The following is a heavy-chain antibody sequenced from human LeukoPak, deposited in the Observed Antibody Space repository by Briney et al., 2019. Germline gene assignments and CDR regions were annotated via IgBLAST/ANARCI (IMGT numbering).Heavy chain of an antibody. CDR1: GGSISSSNW. CDR2: IYHSGST. Sequence: SETLSLTCAVSGGSISSSNWWSWVRQPPGKGLEWIGEIYHSGSTNYNPSLKSRVTISVDKSKNQFSLKLSSVTAADTAVYYCATSRYSSGWLNYWGQGTLVTVSS. V-gene: IGHV4-4*02. CDR3: ATSRYSSGWLNY. J-gene: IGHJ4*02. D-gene: IGHD6-19*01.